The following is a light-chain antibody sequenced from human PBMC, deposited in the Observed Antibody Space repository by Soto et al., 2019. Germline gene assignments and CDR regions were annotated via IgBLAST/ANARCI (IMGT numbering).Light chain of an antibody. CDR1: QTIRGY. Sequence: DIQMTQSPSTLSASVGDRVTITCRASQTIRGYLAWYQQKPGKAPKLLIYTASTLASGVPSRFSGSGSGSEFTLTISSLQPDDFATYYCQHYDAYSTWTFGQGTRLEIK. J-gene: IGKJ5*01. CDR2: TAS. CDR3: QHYDAYSTWT. V-gene: IGKV1-5*03.